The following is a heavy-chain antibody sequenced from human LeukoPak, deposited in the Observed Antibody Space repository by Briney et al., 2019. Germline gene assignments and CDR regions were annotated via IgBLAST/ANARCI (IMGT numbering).Heavy chain of an antibody. CDR1: GYTFTGYY. CDR3: ARDYDSSGKSFDY. V-gene: IGHV1-2*02. CDR2: INPNSGGT. J-gene: IGHJ4*02. Sequence: ASVKVSCKASGYTFTGYYMHWVRQAPGQGLEWMGWINPNSGGTNYAQKFQGSVTMTRDTSISTAYMELSRLRSDDTAVYYCARDYDSSGKSFDYWGQGTLVTVSS. D-gene: IGHD3-22*01.